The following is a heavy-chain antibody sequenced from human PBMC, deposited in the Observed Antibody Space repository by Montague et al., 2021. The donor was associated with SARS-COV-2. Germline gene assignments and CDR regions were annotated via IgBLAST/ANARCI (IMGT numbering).Heavy chain of an antibody. CDR2: IYHSGST. Sequence: SEILSLTCTVSGGSISSYYWGWIRQPPGKGLEWIGSIYHSGSTYYNPSLKSRVTISVDTSKNQFSLKLSSVTAADTAVYYCAVNSNYYYYYGMDVWGQGTTVTVSS. V-gene: IGHV4-38-2*02. CDR3: AVNSNYYYYYGMDV. J-gene: IGHJ6*02. CDR1: GGSISSYY. D-gene: IGHD4-11*01.